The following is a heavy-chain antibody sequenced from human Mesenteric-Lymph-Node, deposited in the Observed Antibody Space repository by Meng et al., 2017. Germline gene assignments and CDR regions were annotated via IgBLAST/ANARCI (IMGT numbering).Heavy chain of an antibody. D-gene: IGHD3-9*01. Sequence: ASVKVSCKASGYTFTSYDINWVRQATGQGLEWMGWMNPNSGNTGYAQKFQGRVTMTRNTSISTAYMELSSLRSEDTAVYYCARGVLRYFDWLLHNIPYYYYGMDVWGQGTTVTVSS. V-gene: IGHV1-8*01. CDR3: ARGVLRYFDWLLHNIPYYYYGMDV. CDR1: GYTFTSYD. J-gene: IGHJ6*02. CDR2: MNPNSGNT.